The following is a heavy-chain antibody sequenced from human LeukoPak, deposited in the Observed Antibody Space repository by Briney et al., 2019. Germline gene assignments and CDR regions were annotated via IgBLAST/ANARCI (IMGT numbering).Heavy chain of an antibody. CDR2: IIPILGIA. CDR1: GGTFSSYA. CDR3: ATPSTFGEKLDY. D-gene: IGHD3-16*01. J-gene: IGHJ4*02. Sequence: SVKVSCKASGGTFSSYAISWLRQAPGQGLEWMGRIIPILGIANYAQKFQGRVTITADKSTSTAYMELSSLRSEDTAVYYCATPSTFGEKLDYWGQGALVTVSS. V-gene: IGHV1-69*04.